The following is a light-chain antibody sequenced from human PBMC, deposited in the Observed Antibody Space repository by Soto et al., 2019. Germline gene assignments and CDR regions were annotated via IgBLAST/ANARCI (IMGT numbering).Light chain of an antibody. J-gene: IGKJ2*01. CDR3: LQFDNSPLYT. Sequence: EIVLTQSPGTLSLSPGERATLSCRASQSVSSSSITWYQQKPGQAPRLLIYGASTRATGIPDRFSGSGSGTDFSLTISRLEPEDFAVYYCLQFDNSPLYTFGRGTKVE. V-gene: IGKV3-20*01. CDR2: GAS. CDR1: QSVSSSS.